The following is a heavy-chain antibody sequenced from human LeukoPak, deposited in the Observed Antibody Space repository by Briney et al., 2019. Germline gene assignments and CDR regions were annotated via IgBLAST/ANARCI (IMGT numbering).Heavy chain of an antibody. CDR2: INPSGGST. D-gene: IGHD5-18*01. CDR1: GYTFTSYY. J-gene: IGHJ6*02. Sequence: ASVKVSCKASGYTFTSYYMHWVRQAPGQGLEWMGIINPSGGSTSYAQKFQGRVSMTRDTSTSTVYMELRSLRSEDTALYYCARVDTAMVTPYYYYGMDVWGQGTTVTVSS. CDR3: ARVDTAMVTPYYYYGMDV. V-gene: IGHV1-46*01.